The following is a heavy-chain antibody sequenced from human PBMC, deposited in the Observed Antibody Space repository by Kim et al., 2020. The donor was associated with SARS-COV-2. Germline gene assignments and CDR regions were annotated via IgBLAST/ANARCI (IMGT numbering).Heavy chain of an antibody. CDR2: INHSGST. CDR1: GGSFSGYY. V-gene: IGHV4-34*01. CDR3: ARGGYDILTGYYRGRYYYG. D-gene: IGHD3-9*01. Sequence: SETLSLTCAVYGGSFSGYYWSWIRQPPGKGLEWIGEINHSGSTNYNPSLKSRVTISVDTSKNQFSLKLSSVTAADTAVYYCARGGYDILTGYYRGRYYYG. J-gene: IGHJ6*01.